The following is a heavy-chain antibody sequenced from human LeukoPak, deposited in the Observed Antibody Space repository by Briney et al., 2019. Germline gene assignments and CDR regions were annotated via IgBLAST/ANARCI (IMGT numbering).Heavy chain of an antibody. Sequence: PGGSLRLSCAASGFTFSKYSMNWVRQAPGKGLEWVSYIRSSSSTINYADSVKGRFTISRDNAKNSLYLQMNSLRAEDTAVYYCARETFLEWSGGVYYSYMDVWGKGTTVTVSS. CDR2: IRSSSSTI. D-gene: IGHD3-3*02. CDR1: GFTFSKYS. J-gene: IGHJ6*03. V-gene: IGHV3-48*01. CDR3: ARETFLEWSGGVYYSYMDV.